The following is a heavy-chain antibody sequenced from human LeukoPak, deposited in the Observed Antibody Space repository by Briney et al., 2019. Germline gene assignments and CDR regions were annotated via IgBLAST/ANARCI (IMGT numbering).Heavy chain of an antibody. CDR2: ISLSGLT. D-gene: IGHD1-26*01. J-gene: IGHJ4*02. CDR3: SRESGAFSSFGY. V-gene: IGHV4-4*02. Sequence: PSWTLSLTCGVSGGSISSTNWWSWVRQPPGQRLEWIGEISLSGLTNYNPSLKSRVTMSLDKSKNHLSLNLTSVTAADTAVYYCSRESGAFSSFGYWGQGTLVTVSS. CDR1: GGSISSTNW.